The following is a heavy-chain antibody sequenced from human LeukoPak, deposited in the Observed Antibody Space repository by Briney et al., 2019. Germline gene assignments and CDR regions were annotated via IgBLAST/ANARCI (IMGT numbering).Heavy chain of an antibody. V-gene: IGHV1-2*02. CDR1: AYTFTGYY. CDR2: IDPNNGDT. CDR3: ARRSRNGLDAFDI. D-gene: IGHD2-8*01. J-gene: IGHJ3*02. Sequence: EASVKVSCKASAYTFTGYYLHWVRQAPGQGPEGVGWIDPNNGDTEYAQEFQGRVTMTRVRSISTAYMELSRLTSDDTAVYYCARRSRNGLDAFDIWGQGTMVTVFS.